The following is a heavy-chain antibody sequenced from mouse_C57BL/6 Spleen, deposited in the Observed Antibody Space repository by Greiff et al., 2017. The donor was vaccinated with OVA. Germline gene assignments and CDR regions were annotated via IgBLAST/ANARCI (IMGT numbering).Heavy chain of an antibody. V-gene: IGHV7-3*01. J-gene: IGHJ1*03. CDR2: IRNKANGYTT. CDR1: GFTFTDYY. D-gene: IGHD1-1*01. CDR3: ASLNYGYWYFDV. Sequence: EVKLMESGGGLVQPGGSLSLSCAASGFTFTDYYMSWVRQPPGKALEWLGFIRNKANGYTTEYSASVKGRFTISRDNSQSILYLQMNALRAEDSATYYCASLNYGYWYFDVWGTGTTVTVSS.